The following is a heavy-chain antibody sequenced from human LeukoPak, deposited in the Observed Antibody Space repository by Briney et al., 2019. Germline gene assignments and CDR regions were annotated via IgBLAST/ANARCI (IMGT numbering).Heavy chain of an antibody. J-gene: IGHJ4*02. CDR1: GGTFSSYA. CDR3: ASVLYYYDSSGYYPY. D-gene: IGHD3-22*01. V-gene: IGHV1-69*13. CDR2: IIPIFGTA. Sequence: ASVKVSCKASGGTFSSYAISWVRRAPGQGLEWMGGIIPIFGTANYAQKFQGRVTITADESTSTAYMELSSLRSEDTAVYYCASVLYYYDSSGYYPYWGQGTLVTVSS.